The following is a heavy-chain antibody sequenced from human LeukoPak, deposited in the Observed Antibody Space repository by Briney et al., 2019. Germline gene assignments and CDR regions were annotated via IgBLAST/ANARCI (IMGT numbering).Heavy chain of an antibody. CDR3: ARGDGLEYYDSSGYYPY. V-gene: IGHV5-51*01. CDR1: GYSFTSYW. J-gene: IGHJ4*02. CDR2: IYPGDSDT. D-gene: IGHD3-22*01. Sequence: GESQKISCKGSGYSFTSYWIGWVRQLPGKGLEWMGIIYPGDSDTRYSPSFQGQVTISADKSISTAYLQWSSLKASDTAMYYCARGDGLEYYDSSGYYPYWGQGTLVTVSS.